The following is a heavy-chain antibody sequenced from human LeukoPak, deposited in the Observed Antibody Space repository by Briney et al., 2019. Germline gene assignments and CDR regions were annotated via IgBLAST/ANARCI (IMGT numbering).Heavy chain of an antibody. CDR2: ISSSSSTI. D-gene: IGHD2-15*01. J-gene: IGHJ4*02. Sequence: GGSLRLSCAASGFTFSSYSMNWVRQAPGKGLEWVSYISSSSSTIYYADSVKGRFTISRDNAKNSLYLQMNSLRAEDTAVYYCAKKGVVVAATLDYWGQGTLVTVSS. CDR1: GFTFSSYS. CDR3: AKKGVVVAATLDY. V-gene: IGHV3-48*01.